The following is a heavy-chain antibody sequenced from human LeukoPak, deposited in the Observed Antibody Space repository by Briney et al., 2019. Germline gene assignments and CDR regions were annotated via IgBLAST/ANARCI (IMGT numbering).Heavy chain of an antibody. CDR2: ISSGGGGI. V-gene: IGHV3-48*03. D-gene: IGHD4-17*01. Sequence: QPGGSLRLSCAASGFTFSSYEMNWVHQAPGKGLEWVSYISSGGGGIFYADSVKGRFTISRDNAKNSLHLQMNSLRAEDTAVYYCARDGASHPSIYYFDYWGQGTLVTVSS. CDR3: ARDGASHPSIYYFDY. J-gene: IGHJ4*02. CDR1: GFTFSSYE.